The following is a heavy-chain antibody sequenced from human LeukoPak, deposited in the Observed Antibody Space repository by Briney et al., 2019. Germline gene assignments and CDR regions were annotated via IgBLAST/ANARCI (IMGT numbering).Heavy chain of an antibody. J-gene: IGHJ4*02. CDR2: ISRSTRTI. CDR1: GFTLSSYS. D-gene: IGHD5-18*01. V-gene: IGHV3-48*01. Sequence: PGGSPRLSCAASGFTLSSYSMNWVRQAPGKGLEWVSYISRSTRTIYYADSVKGRFTISRDNARNSLYLQMNSLRAEDTAVYYCAREPYSYGFDYWGQGTLVTVSS. CDR3: AREPYSYGFDY.